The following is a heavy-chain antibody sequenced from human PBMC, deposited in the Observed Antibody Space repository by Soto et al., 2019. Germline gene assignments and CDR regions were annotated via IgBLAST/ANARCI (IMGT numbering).Heavy chain of an antibody. V-gene: IGHV4-4*02. Sequence: SETLSLTGSVSGGSITSSNWWIWVRQPPGKGPEWIGEIYRSGSTNYNPSLKSRVTISVDKSKNQFSLKLSSVTAADTAVYYCARDNYSIAAAGIYSNYYYGMDVWGQGTTVTVSS. CDR1: GGSITSSNW. CDR2: IYRSGST. J-gene: IGHJ6*02. CDR3: ARDNYSIAAAGIYSNYYYGMDV. D-gene: IGHD6-13*01.